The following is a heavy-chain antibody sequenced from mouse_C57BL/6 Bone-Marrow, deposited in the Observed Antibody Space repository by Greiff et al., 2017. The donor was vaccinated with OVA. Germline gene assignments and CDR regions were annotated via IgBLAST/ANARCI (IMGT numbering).Heavy chain of an antibody. Sequence: QVTLKESGPGILQSSQTLSLTCSFSGFSLSTSGMGVSWIRQPSGKGLEWLAHIYWDDDKRYNPSLKSRLTISKDTSRNQVFLKITSVDTADTATYYCARSYYDYESLYAMDYWGQGTSVTVSS. J-gene: IGHJ4*01. D-gene: IGHD2-4*01. CDR3: ARSYYDYESLYAMDY. CDR1: GFSLSTSGMG. CDR2: IYWDDDK. V-gene: IGHV8-12*01.